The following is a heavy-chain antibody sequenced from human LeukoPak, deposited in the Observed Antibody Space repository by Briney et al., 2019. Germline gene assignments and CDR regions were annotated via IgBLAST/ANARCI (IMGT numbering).Heavy chain of an antibody. CDR1: EFTFTRYE. D-gene: IGHD6-6*01. CDR3: ARGPSIAARYDAFDI. V-gene: IGHV3-48*03. Sequence: GGTLRLSCAASEFTFTRYELNWVCQAPGKGLEWVSYISSSGNTISYADSVKGRLTISRDNAKNSMYLQVISLRDEDTAVYYCARGPSIAARYDAFDIWGQGTMVTVSS. J-gene: IGHJ3*02. CDR2: ISSSGNTI.